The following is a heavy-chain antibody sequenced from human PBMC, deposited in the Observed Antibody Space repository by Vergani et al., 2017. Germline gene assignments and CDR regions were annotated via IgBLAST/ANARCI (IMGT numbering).Heavy chain of an antibody. J-gene: IGHJ3*02. CDR2: IYYSGST. V-gene: IGHV4-39*02. CDR1: GGSISSSSYY. D-gene: IGHD4-17*01. CDR3: ARDHPDYGDYFSVQRDDGSVVAFDI. Sequence: QLQLQESGPGLVKPSETLSLTCTVSGGSISSSSYYWGWIRQPPGKGLEWIGSIYYSGSTYYNPSLKSRVTISVDTSKNQFSLKLSSVTAADTAVYYCARDHPDYGDYFSVQRDDGSVVAFDIWGQGTMVTVSS.